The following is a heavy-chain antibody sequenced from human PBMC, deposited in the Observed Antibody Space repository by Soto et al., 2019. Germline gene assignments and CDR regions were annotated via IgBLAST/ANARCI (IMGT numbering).Heavy chain of an antibody. V-gene: IGHV1-69*02. CDR2: IIPILGIA. Sequence: SVKVSCKASGGTFSSYTISWVRQAPGQGLEWMGRIIPILGIANYAQKFQGRVTITADKSTSTAYMELSSLRSEDTAVYYCATRYYYDCSGDSSVYYYGMDVSAQGSTVTVSS. CDR1: GGTFSSYT. D-gene: IGHD3-22*01. J-gene: IGHJ6*02. CDR3: ATRYYYDCSGDSSVYYYGMDV.